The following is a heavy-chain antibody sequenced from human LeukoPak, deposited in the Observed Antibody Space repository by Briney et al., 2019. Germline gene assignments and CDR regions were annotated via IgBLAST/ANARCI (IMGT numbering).Heavy chain of an antibody. CDR2: ISAYNGNT. CDR1: GYTFTSYG. CDR3: AREKVAAAGTKTFDP. Sequence: PSVKVSCKASGYTFTSYGISWVRQAPGQGLEWMGWISAYNGNTNYAQKLQGRVTMTTDTSTSTAYMELRSLRSDDTAVYYCAREKVAAAGTKTFDPWGQGTLVTVSS. D-gene: IGHD6-13*01. J-gene: IGHJ5*02. V-gene: IGHV1-18*01.